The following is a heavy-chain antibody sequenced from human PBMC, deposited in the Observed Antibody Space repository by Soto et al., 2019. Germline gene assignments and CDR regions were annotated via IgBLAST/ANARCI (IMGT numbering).Heavy chain of an antibody. J-gene: IGHJ6*02. D-gene: IGHD2-15*01. CDR1: GYSFTSYW. Sequence: PGESLKISCKGSGYSFTSYWIGWVRQMPGKGPEWMGIIYPGDSDTRYSPSFQGQVTISADKSISTAYLQWSSLKASDTAMYYCARYSVVVAATRVYYYGMDVWGQGTTVTVSS. V-gene: IGHV5-51*01. CDR3: ARYSVVVAATRVYYYGMDV. CDR2: IYPGDSDT.